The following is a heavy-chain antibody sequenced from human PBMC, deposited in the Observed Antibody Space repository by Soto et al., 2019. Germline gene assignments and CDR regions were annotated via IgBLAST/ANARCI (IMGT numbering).Heavy chain of an antibody. D-gene: IGHD6-19*01. V-gene: IGHV3-74*01. Sequence: EVQLVESGGGLVQPGGSLRLSCAGSGFAFSSRWMHWVRQDPGKGLVWVSRINFDGSSADYADSVKGRFTISRDNAKNTRYLEMNSLRAEDTAVYHCARGPRGWYGFDYWGQGTLVTVSS. CDR1: GFAFSSRW. CDR3: ARGPRGWYGFDY. J-gene: IGHJ4*02. CDR2: INFDGSSA.